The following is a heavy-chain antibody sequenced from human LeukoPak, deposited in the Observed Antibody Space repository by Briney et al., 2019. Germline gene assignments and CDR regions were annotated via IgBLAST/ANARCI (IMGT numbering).Heavy chain of an antibody. CDR2: VSSSSSII. D-gene: IGHD2-15*01. CDR1: GVTLSTYS. J-gene: IGHJ6*03. CDR3: AREEGYCSGCSCYTWYYMDV. Sequence: GGSLRLSCAASGVTLSTYSMNWVRQAPGKGLEWVSYVSSSSSIIYYSDSVKGRFTISRDNAKNSLYLQMNSLRVEDTAVYYCAREEGYCSGCSCYTWYYMDVWGKGTTVTVSS. V-gene: IGHV3-48*01.